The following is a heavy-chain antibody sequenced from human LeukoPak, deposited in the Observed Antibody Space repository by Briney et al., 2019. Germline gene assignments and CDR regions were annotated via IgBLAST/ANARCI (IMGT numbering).Heavy chain of an antibody. D-gene: IGHD6-13*01. CDR1: GGSISSSSYY. V-gene: IGHV4-39*01. CDR2: IYYSGST. J-gene: IGHJ4*02. Sequence: SETLSLTCTVSGGSISSSSYYWGWIRQPPGKGLEWIGSIYYSGSTYYNPSLKSRVTISVDMSKNQFSLKLSSVTAADTAVYYCARRALIAAADDYWGQGTLVTVSS. CDR3: ARRALIAAADDY.